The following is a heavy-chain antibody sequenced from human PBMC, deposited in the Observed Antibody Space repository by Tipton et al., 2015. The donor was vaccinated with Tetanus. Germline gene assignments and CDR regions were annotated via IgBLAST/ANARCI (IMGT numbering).Heavy chain of an antibody. J-gene: IGHJ4*02. CDR3: AKMRSFSSTWYFDY. CDR2: VSGNGGST. CDR1: GFTFGSYP. Sequence: SLRLSCAASGFTFGSYPMTWVRQAPGKGLEWVSGVSGNGGSTYYADSVRGRFAVSRDNSENSLYLQMNSLRAEDTAIYYCAKMRSFSSTWYFDYWGQGTLVTVSS. D-gene: IGHD6-13*01. V-gene: IGHV3-23*01.